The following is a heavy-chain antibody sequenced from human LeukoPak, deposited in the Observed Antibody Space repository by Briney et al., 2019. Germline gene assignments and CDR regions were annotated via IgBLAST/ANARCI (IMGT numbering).Heavy chain of an antibody. CDR1: GFTFSSYS. D-gene: IGHD6-19*01. J-gene: IGHJ4*02. CDR2: ISSSSSYI. CDR3: ARATFSSGWIFDY. Sequence: GGSLRLSCAASGFTFSSYSMNWVRQAPGKGLEWVSSISSSSSYIYHADSVKGRFTIFRDNAKNSLYLQMNSLRAEDTAVYYCARATFSSGWIFDYWGQGTLVTVSS. V-gene: IGHV3-21*01.